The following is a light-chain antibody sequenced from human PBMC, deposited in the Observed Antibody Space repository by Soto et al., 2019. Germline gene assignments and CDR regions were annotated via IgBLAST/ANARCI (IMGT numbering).Light chain of an antibody. CDR3: QQYGSSPLYT. J-gene: IGKJ2*01. CDR2: GTS. CDR1: QSVNSNY. Sequence: EIVLTQSPGTLSLSPGERATLSCRASQSVNSNYLAWYHQKPGQAPRLLIYGTSSRATGIPDRFSGSGSGTDFTLTISRLEPEDFAVYYCQQYGSSPLYTFVQGTKLEIK. V-gene: IGKV3-20*01.